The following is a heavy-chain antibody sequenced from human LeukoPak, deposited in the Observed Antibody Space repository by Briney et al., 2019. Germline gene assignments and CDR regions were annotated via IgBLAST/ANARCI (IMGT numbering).Heavy chain of an antibody. Sequence: PGGSLRLSCAASGFTFSSYAMSWVRQAPGKGLEWVSAISGSGGSTYYADSVKGRFTISRDNSKNTLYLQMSSLRAEDTAVYYCAKGGIVATIRGDNWFDPWGQGTLVTVPS. CDR1: GFTFSSYA. V-gene: IGHV3-23*01. CDR2: ISGSGGST. CDR3: AKGGIVATIRGDNWFDP. J-gene: IGHJ5*02. D-gene: IGHD5-12*01.